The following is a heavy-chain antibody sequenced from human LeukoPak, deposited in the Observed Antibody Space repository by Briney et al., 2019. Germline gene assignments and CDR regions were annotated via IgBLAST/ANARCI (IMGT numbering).Heavy chain of an antibody. J-gene: IGHJ5*02. V-gene: IGHV1-69*05. Sequence: GSAVRVSCKASGGTFSSYAISWVRQAPGQGREWMGGIIPIFGRANYAQKFQGRVTITTDESTSTAYMELSSLRSEDTAVYYCARGVPMTTVVIRSGWFDPWGQGTPVTVSS. CDR2: IIPIFGRA. D-gene: IGHD4-23*01. CDR1: GGTFSSYA. CDR3: ARGVPMTTVVIRSGWFDP.